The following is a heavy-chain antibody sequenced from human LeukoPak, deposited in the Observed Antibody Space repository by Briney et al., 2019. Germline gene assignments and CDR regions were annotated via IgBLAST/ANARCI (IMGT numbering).Heavy chain of an antibody. V-gene: IGHV3-21*01. Sequence: GGSLRLSCAASGFIFSSYTMNWVRQAPGKGLEWVSSINSRSDKIFYADSVKGRFTISRDNAKNSLYLQMNSLRAEDTAVYYCARDVMVRNCFAPWGQEPWVTVSS. CDR3: ARDVMVRNCFAP. CDR2: INSRSDKI. J-gene: IGHJ5*02. CDR1: GFIFSSYT. D-gene: IGHD3-10*01.